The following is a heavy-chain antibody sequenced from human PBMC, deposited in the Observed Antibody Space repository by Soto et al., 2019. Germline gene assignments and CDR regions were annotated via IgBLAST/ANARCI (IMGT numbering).Heavy chain of an antibody. D-gene: IGHD6-19*01. Sequence: EVQLVESGGDLVQPGGSLRLSCAVSGFTFSDHYMDWVRQAPGKGLEWVGRTRNKANSYTTEYSASVKGRFTILRDESKNSLYLQMNSLKTEDTAVYYCARNEYSGRGWCLDCWGQGTLVTVSS. CDR3: ARNEYSGRGWCLDC. CDR2: TRNKANSYTT. CDR1: GFTFSDHY. J-gene: IGHJ4*02. V-gene: IGHV3-72*01.